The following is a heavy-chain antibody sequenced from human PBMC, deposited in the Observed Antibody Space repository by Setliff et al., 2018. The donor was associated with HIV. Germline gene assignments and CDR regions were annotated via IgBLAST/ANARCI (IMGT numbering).Heavy chain of an antibody. CDR2: INPNSGGT. V-gene: IGHV1-2*02. Sequence: ASVKVSCKAAGYSFAAYYIHWVRQAPGQGLEWMGWINPNSGGTNYAQKFQGRVTLTRDTSISTANMELSGLRSDDTAVYYCARVPYRSAWFSGGHDAFDVWGQGTMVTVSS. D-gene: IGHD6-19*01. CDR3: ARVPYRSAWFSGGHDAFDV. CDR1: GYSFAAYY. J-gene: IGHJ3*01.